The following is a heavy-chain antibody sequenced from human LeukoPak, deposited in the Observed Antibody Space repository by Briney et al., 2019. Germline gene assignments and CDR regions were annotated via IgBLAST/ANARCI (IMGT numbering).Heavy chain of an antibody. V-gene: IGHV4-59*01. D-gene: IGHD2-2*01. Sequence: ETLSLTCTVSGGSISSYYWSWIRQPPGKGLEWIGYIYYSGSTNFNPSLKSRVTISVDTSKNQFSLKLSSVTAADTAVYYCARVGLEYQLLSYFDYWGQGTLVTVSS. CDR1: GGSISSYY. J-gene: IGHJ4*02. CDR2: IYYSGST. CDR3: ARVGLEYQLLSYFDY.